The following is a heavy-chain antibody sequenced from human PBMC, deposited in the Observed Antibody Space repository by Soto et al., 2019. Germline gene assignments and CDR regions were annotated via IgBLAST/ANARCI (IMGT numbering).Heavy chain of an antibody. Sequence: ASVKVSCKASGYTFTSYAMHWVRQAPGQRLEWMGWINAGNGNTKYSQKFQGRVTITRDTSASTAYMELSSLRSEDTAVFYCAREAYYYDSSGYPMLMDDWGQGTTVTVSS. CDR1: GYTFTSYA. J-gene: IGHJ6*02. D-gene: IGHD3-22*01. CDR2: INAGNGNT. V-gene: IGHV1-3*01. CDR3: AREAYYYDSSGYPMLMDD.